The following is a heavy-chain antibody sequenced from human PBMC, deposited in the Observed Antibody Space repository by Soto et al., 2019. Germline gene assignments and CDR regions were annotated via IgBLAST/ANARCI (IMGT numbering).Heavy chain of an antibody. CDR1: GFTFSSYA. D-gene: IGHD5-12*01. J-gene: IGHJ4*02. Sequence: GGSLRLSCAASGFTFSSYAMSWVRQAPGKGLEWVSAISGSGGSTYYADSVKGRFTISRDNSKNTLYLQMNSLRAEDTAVYYCGGTRSKDIVATKIFDYWGQGTLVTVSS. CDR3: GGTRSKDIVATKIFDY. CDR2: ISGSGGST. V-gene: IGHV3-23*01.